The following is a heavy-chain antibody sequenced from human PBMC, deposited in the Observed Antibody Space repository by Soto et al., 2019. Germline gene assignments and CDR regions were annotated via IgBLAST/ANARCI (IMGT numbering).Heavy chain of an antibody. D-gene: IGHD3-22*01. J-gene: IGHJ5*02. V-gene: IGHV1-69*13. CDR1: GGTFSSYA. CDR2: IIPIFGTA. CDR3: ARVSGFYDSSGHWFDP. Sequence: ASVKVSCKASGGTFSSYAISWVRQAPGQGLEWMGGIIPIFGTANYAQKFQGRVTITADESTSTAYMELSSLRSEDTAVYYCARVSGFYDSSGHWFDPWRQGTLVTVSS.